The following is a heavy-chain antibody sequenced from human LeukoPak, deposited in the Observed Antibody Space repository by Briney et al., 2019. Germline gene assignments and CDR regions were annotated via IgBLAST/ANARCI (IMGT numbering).Heavy chain of an antibody. CDR2: IYTSGST. V-gene: IGHV4-4*07. D-gene: IGHD2-15*01. CDR1: GGSISTYY. Sequence: PSETLSLTCIVSGGSISTYYWSWIRQPAGKGLEWIGRIYTSGSTNYTNHNPSLKSRVTMSADTSKNHFSLKLSSVTAVDTAVYYCARDRDLGDCSGGDCTHDAFDIWGQGTMVTVSS. CDR3: ARDRDLGDCSGGDCTHDAFDI. J-gene: IGHJ3*02.